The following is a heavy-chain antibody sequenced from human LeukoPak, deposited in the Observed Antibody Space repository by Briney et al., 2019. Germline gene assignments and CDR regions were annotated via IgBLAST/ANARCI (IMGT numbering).Heavy chain of an antibody. J-gene: IGHJ4*02. CDR3: AIGRGGQQLGDY. Sequence: GESLKISCKHSEYSFPNYPIGGTRRMHGKGLEWMGIIYPDDSDTRYSPSFQGQVTISADKSISTAYLQWSSLKASDTAMYYCAIGRGGQQLGDYWGQGTLVTVSS. V-gene: IGHV5-51*01. CDR1: EYSFPNYP. CDR2: IYPDDSDT. D-gene: IGHD6-13*01.